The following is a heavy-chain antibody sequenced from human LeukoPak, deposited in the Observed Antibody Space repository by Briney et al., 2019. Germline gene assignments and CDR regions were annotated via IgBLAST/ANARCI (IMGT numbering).Heavy chain of an antibody. CDR2: ISYDGSDK. D-gene: IGHD1-26*01. CDR1: GFTFSNYA. V-gene: IGHV3-30*04. J-gene: IGHJ4*02. CDR3: ARSGSYSGVYFDY. Sequence: GRSLRLSCAASGFTFSNYAMHWLRQAPGKGLEWVAVISYDGSDKYYADSVKGRFTISRDNSKNTLYLQMNSLRAEDTAVYYCARSGSYSGVYFDYWGQGTLVTVSS.